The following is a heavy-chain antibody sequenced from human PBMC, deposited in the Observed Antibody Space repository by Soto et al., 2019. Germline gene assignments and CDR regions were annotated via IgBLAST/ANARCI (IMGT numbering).Heavy chain of an antibody. CDR1: GFTFSSYW. J-gene: IGHJ3*02. V-gene: IGHV3-23*01. Sequence: PGGSLRLSCAASGFTFSSYWMHWVRQAPGKGLEWVSSISASGGSTYYADSVRGRFTISRDNSKNTLYLQTNSLRAEDTAVYYCAKARTRSYADALDIWGQGTLVTVSS. D-gene: IGHD2-8*01. CDR3: AKARTRSYADALDI. CDR2: ISASGGST.